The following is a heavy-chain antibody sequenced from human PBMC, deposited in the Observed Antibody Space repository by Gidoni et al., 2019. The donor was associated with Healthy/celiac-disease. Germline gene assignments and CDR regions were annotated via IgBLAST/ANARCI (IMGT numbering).Heavy chain of an antibody. Sequence: QVQLQQWGAGLLKPSETLSLTCAVYGGSFSGYYWSWIRQPPGKGLEWIGEINHSGSTNYNPSLKSRVTISVDTSKNQFSLKLSSVTAADTAVYYCARAGRSPDFDYWGQGTLVTVSS. J-gene: IGHJ4*02. CDR2: INHSGST. D-gene: IGHD1-26*01. V-gene: IGHV4-34*01. CDR1: GGSFSGYY. CDR3: ARAGRSPDFDY.